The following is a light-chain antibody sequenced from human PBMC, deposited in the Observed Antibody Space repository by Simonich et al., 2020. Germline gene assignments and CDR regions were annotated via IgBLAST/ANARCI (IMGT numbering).Light chain of an antibody. CDR2: GAS. CDR1: QSVSSN. Sequence: EIVMTQSPATLSVSPGKRATLSCRASQSVSSNLAWYQQTPGQAPRHLIYGASTRATGIPARLSGSGSGTEFTLTISSMQSEHFAVYYCQQYNNWWTFGQGTKVEIK. J-gene: IGKJ1*01. CDR3: QQYNNWWT. V-gene: IGKV3-15*01.